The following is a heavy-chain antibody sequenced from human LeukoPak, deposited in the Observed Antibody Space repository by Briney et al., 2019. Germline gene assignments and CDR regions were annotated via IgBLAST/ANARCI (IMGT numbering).Heavy chain of an antibody. Sequence: GASVKVSCKASGYTFTTYGISWVRQAPGQGLEWMGWISAYNGNTNYAQKPQGRVTITADESTSTAYMELSSLRSEDTAVYYCARGGRVRYYGSGSYGEGFDYWGQGTLVTVSS. CDR1: GYTFTTYG. V-gene: IGHV1-18*01. J-gene: IGHJ4*02. D-gene: IGHD3-10*01. CDR2: ISAYNGNT. CDR3: ARGGRVRYYGSGSYGEGFDY.